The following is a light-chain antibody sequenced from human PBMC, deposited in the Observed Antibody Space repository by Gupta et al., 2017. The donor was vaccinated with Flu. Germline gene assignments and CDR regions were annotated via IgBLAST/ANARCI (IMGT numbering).Light chain of an antibody. Sequence: GGGIANNYLQWYQQRPGSSPTLLIFEDIRRPSGVPARFSASIDVSSNSASLTISGLMTADESVYYCQTYESDTRIFGGGTKLTV. V-gene: IGLV6-57*01. J-gene: IGLJ2*01. CDR1: GGGIANNY. CDR2: EDI. CDR3: QTYESDTRI.